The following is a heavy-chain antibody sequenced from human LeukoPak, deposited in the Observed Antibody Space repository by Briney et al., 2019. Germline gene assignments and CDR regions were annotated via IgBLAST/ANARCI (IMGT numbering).Heavy chain of an antibody. CDR1: GYRFTSYY. V-gene: IGHV1-46*01. CDR2: INPSSGRT. Sequence: ASVKVSCKASGYRFTSYYMDWVRQAPGQGLEWMGIINPSSGRTSYAQKFQGRVTMTRDMSTSTVYMELSSLRSEDTAVYYCARVYYDSSGYSSGEDYWGQGTLVTVSS. J-gene: IGHJ4*02. D-gene: IGHD3-22*01. CDR3: ARVYYDSSGYSSGEDY.